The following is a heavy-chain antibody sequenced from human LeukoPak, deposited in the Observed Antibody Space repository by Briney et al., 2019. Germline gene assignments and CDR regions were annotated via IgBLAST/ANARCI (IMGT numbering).Heavy chain of an antibody. Sequence: GGSLRLSCAASGFTFNTYPMNWVRQAPGKGLEWLANIRDDVHTMAYADSVKGRFTISRDNAKNSLYLHMNRLRAEDTAVYYCVRDDLHAFDIWGQGTMATV. V-gene: IGHV3-48*01. CDR1: GFTFNTYP. CDR3: VRDDLHAFDI. CDR2: IRDDVHTM. J-gene: IGHJ3*02.